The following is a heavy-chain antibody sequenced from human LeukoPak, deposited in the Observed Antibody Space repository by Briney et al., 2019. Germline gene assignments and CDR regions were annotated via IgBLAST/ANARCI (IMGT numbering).Heavy chain of an antibody. Sequence: TSETLSLTCAVYGGSFSGYYWSWIRQPPGKGLEWIGEINHSGSTNYNPSLKSRVTISVDTSKNQFSLKLSSVTAADTAVYYCARVVWFGELNDYWGQGTLVTVSS. J-gene: IGHJ4*02. D-gene: IGHD3-10*01. CDR2: INHSGST. V-gene: IGHV4-34*01. CDR3: ARVVWFGELNDY. CDR1: GGSFSGYY.